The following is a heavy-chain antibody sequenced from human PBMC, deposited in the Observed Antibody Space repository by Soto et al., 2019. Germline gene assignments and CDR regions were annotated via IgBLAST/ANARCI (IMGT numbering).Heavy chain of an antibody. CDR3: ARVLGGYSGYDSYYFDY. D-gene: IGHD5-12*01. J-gene: IGHJ4*02. V-gene: IGHV4-61*01. CDR1: GGSVSSGSYY. CDR2: IYYSGST. Sequence: SQTLSLTCTVSGGSVSSGSYYWSWIRQPPGKGLEWIGYIYYSGSTNYNPSLKSRVTISVDTSKNQFSLKLSSVTAADTAVYYCARVLGGYSGYDSYYFDYWGQGTLVTVSS.